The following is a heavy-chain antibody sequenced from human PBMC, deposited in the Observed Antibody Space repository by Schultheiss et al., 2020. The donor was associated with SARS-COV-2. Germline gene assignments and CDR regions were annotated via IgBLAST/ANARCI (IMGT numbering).Heavy chain of an antibody. V-gene: IGHV3-33*01. CDR3: ARGQLSRVLQSDAFDI. J-gene: IGHJ3*02. Sequence: GGSLRLSCAASGFTFSSYGMHWVRQAPGKGLEWVAVIWYDGSNKYYADSVKGRFTISRDNSKNTMYLRMNSLRAEDTAVYYCARGQLSRVLQSDAFDIWGQGTMVTVSS. CDR1: GFTFSSYG. CDR2: IWYDGSNK. D-gene: IGHD6-19*01.